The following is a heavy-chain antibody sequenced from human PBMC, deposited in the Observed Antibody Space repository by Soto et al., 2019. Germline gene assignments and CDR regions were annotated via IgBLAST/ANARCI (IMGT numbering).Heavy chain of an antibody. Sequence: GESLKLSCKGSGYRLTSYWIGWVRPMPGKGLARMGNIYPGDSDTRYSPSLQGQVTIAADKSISTAYLQWSSLKATDTAMYYCARLRRSEEGGYSYGYAFGYWGQGTLVTVSS. CDR3: ARLRRSEEGGYSYGYAFGY. V-gene: IGHV5-51*01. J-gene: IGHJ4*02. CDR1: GYRLTSYW. D-gene: IGHD5-18*01. CDR2: IYPGDSDT.